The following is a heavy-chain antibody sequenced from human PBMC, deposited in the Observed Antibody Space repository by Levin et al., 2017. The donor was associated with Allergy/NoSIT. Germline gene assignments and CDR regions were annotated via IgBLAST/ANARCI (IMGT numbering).Heavy chain of an antibody. V-gene: IGHV3-23*01. D-gene: IGHD1-1*01. CDR1: GFTFSNYA. Sequence: GESLKISCADSGFTFSNYAMTWVRQAPGKGLEWVSTISGSGGSTYYADSVKGRFTISRDNSRNTLYLQMNSLRAEDTALYYCAQDRIPLEYYYYYMDVWGKGTTVTVSS. CDR2: ISGSGGST. CDR3: AQDRIPLEYYYYYMDV. J-gene: IGHJ6*03.